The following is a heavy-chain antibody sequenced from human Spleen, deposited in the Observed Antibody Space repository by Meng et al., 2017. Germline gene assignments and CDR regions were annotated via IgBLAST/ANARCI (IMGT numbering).Heavy chain of an antibody. D-gene: IGHD3-22*01. V-gene: IGHV1-18*01. CDR3: ARFHVYYYYDSSGYYYFLDY. CDR1: GYTVTSYG. Sequence: QCQLVQCGAEVKKPWASVKVSCKASGYTVTSYGISWVRQAPGQGLEWMGWISAYNGNTNYAQKLQGRVTMTTDTSTSTAYMELRSLRSDDTAVYYCARFHVYYYYDSSGYYYFLDYWGQGTLVTVSS. J-gene: IGHJ4*02. CDR2: ISAYNGNT.